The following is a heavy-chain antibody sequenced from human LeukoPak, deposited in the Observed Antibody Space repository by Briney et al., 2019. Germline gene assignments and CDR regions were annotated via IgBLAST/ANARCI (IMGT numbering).Heavy chain of an antibody. J-gene: IGHJ5*02. D-gene: IGHD3-16*01. Sequence: GASVKVSCKASGYTFTGYYMHWVRQAHGQGLEWMGWINPNSGGTNYAQRFQCRVTMTRDTSINTAYMELSSLRSDDTAVYYCARLRMDSWHAMTWGCFDPWGQGTLVTVSS. CDR2: INPNSGGT. CDR3: ARLRMDSWHAMTWGCFDP. CDR1: GYTFTGYY. V-gene: IGHV1-2*02.